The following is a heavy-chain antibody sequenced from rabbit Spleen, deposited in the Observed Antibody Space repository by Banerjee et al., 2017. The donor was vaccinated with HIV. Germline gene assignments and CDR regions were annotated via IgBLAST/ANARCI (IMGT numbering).Heavy chain of an antibody. V-gene: IGHV1S45*01. CDR3: ARSDYVGTGGGGYPHNL. D-gene: IGHD1-1*01. CDR2: INAVTGKA. CDR1: GFSFSNKAV. Sequence: QEQLVESGGGLVRPEGSLKLSCTASGFSFSNKAVMCWVRQAPGKGLQWIACINAVTGKAVYASWAKGRFTFSKTSSTTVTLQMTSLTAADTATYFCARSDYVGTGGGGYPHNLWGPGTLVTVS. J-gene: IGHJ4*01.